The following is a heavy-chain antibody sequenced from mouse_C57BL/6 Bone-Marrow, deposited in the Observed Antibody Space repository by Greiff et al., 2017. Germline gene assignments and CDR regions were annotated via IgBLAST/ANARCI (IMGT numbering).Heavy chain of an antibody. D-gene: IGHD1-1*01. Sequence: EVQGVESGGGLVKPGGSLKLSCAASGFTFSSYAMSWVRQTPEKRLAWVATISDGGSYTYYPDNVKGRFTISRDNAKNNLYLQMSHLKSEDTAMYYCARDRGPYYFFADWGQGTLVTVSA. CDR1: GFTFSSYA. CDR3: ARDRGPYYFFAD. CDR2: ISDGGSYT. J-gene: IGHJ3*01. V-gene: IGHV5-4*01.